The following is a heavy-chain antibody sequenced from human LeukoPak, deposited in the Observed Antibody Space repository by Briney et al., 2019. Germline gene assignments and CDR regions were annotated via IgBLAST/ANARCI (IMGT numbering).Heavy chain of an antibody. Sequence: ASVSVSFKASGFTFTIYGFNWVRQAPGQGVEGRGWISAYSGNTNFAQKFHGRVTMTTDTSTRTVYMELRSLRSDDTAVYYCARDGVEMATYYYYAMDVWGQGTTVTVSS. V-gene: IGHV1-18*04. CDR1: GFTFTIYG. J-gene: IGHJ6*02. CDR2: ISAYSGNT. CDR3: ARDGVEMATYYYYAMDV. D-gene: IGHD5-24*01.